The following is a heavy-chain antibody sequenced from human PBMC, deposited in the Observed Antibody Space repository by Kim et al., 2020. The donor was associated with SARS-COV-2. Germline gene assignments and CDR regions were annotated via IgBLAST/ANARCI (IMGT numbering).Heavy chain of an antibody. Sequence: GGSLRLSCAVSGLTFSRYAFHWLRQAPGQGLEFVSAISSDGLTTYYADSVQGRFTISRDNSDDALFLQMDSLRTEDMAVYYCARGGITRGYYFDYWGQGIRVTV. V-gene: IGHV3-64*02. CDR3: ARGGITRGYYFDY. CDR2: ISSDGLTT. CDR1: GLTFSRYA. J-gene: IGHJ4*02. D-gene: IGHD6-25*01.